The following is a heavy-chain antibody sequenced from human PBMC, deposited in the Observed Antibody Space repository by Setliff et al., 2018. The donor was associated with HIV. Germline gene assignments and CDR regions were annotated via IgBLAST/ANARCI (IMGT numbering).Heavy chain of an antibody. CDR2: IRYDDTYK. J-gene: IGHJ4*02. CDR3: AKAARDYYDSSGYYIGIDY. Sequence: GGSLRLSCAASGFTFSYYGMYWVRQAPGKGLEWVAFIRYDDTYKFYADSLKGRFTISRDNSKNTLFLQVNSLRAEDTAVYYCAKAARDYYDSSGYYIGIDYWGRGTLVTVSS. D-gene: IGHD3-22*01. CDR1: GFTFSYYG. V-gene: IGHV3-30*02.